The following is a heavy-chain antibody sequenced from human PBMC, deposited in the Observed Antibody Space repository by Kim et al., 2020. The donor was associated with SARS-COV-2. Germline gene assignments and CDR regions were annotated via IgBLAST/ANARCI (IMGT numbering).Heavy chain of an antibody. Sequence: GGSLRLSCAASGFTFSDHFMDWVRQTPEKGLEWVGRIRSKAKGGTTEYAASVRGRFTVSRDDSKNFLYLQMNSLKIEDTAVYYCARGELGNMKECYFD. CDR1: GFTFSDHF. D-gene: IGHD7-27*01. CDR2: IRSKAKGGTT. J-gene: IGHJ4*03. V-gene: IGHV3-72*01. CDR3: ARGELGNMKECYFD.